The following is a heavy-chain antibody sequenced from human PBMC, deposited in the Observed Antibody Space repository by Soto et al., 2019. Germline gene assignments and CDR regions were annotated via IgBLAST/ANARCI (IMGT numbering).Heavy chain of an antibody. J-gene: IGHJ4*02. V-gene: IGHV2-5*01. CDR3: VHTGYSYDPVAY. D-gene: IGHD5-18*01. CDR2: ILWNDDE. Sequence: QITLKESGPALVKPTQTLTLTYTFSGFSLTTYGVGVGWIRQPPGKALEWLALILWNDDERYSPSLKSSLTTTKDTFKNQLVLTKTNMEPVDTATYFCVHTGYSYDPVAYWGQGTLVTVSS. CDR1: GFSLTTYGVG.